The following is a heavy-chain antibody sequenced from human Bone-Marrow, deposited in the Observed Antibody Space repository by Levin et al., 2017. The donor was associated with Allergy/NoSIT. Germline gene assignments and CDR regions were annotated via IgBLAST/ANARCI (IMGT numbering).Heavy chain of an antibody. CDR1: GFSVSNSY. D-gene: IGHD2-21*01. Sequence: QPGGSLRLSCLASGFSVSNSYMSWVRQAPGKGLEWISVHYSGGSKHYAESVKGRFTISRDNAKNTLFLQMDNLRADDTAVYYCARTGECDGDCFLGYWGRGTLVTVSS. V-gene: IGHV3-53*01. J-gene: IGHJ4*02. CDR2: HYSGGSK. CDR3: ARTGECDGDCFLGY.